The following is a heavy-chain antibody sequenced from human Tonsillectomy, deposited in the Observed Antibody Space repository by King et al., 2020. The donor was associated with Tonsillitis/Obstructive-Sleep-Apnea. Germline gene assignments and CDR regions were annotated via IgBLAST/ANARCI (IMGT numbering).Heavy chain of an antibody. CDR2: ISWNSGSI. J-gene: IGHJ4*02. D-gene: IGHD4-17*01. CDR1: ELTFADYA. V-gene: IGHV3-9*01. CDR3: AKDINYGASGPFDY. Sequence: VQLVESGGGSVQPGRSLRLSCAASELTFADYAMHWVRQAPGKGLEWVSSISWNSGSIAYADSVKGRFTISRDNAKNSLYLQMNSLRVEDTALYYCAKDINYGASGPFDYWGQGTLVTVSS.